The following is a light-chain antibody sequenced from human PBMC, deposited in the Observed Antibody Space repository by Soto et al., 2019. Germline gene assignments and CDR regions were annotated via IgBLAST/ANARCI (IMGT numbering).Light chain of an antibody. V-gene: IGKV1-17*01. Sequence: DIQMTQSPSSLSASVGDRVTITCRASQAITNDLSWYQQKPGKPPKRLIYAASTLHSGVPSRFSGSGSGTEFTLTISSLQPEDFATYFCLQHSSYPRTFGQGTKVEIK. CDR3: LQHSSYPRT. CDR2: AAS. CDR1: QAITND. J-gene: IGKJ1*01.